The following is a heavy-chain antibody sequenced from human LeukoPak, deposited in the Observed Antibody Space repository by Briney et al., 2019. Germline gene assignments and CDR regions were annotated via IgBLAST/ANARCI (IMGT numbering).Heavy chain of an antibody. D-gene: IGHD3-22*01. V-gene: IGHV1-46*01. CDR1: GYTFTSYY. CDR2: INPSGSST. J-gene: IGHJ4*02. CDR3: ARSAYDSSGYYSGRGYYFDY. Sequence: GASVKVSCKASGYTFTSYYMHWVRQAPGQGLEWMGIINPSGSSTLYAQKFQGRVTMTRDMSTTTDYMELSSLRAEDTAVYYCARSAYDSSGYYSGRGYYFDYWGQGTLVTVSS.